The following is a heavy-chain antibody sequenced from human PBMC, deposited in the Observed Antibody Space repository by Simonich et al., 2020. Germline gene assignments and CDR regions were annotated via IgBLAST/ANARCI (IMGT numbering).Heavy chain of an antibody. CDR1: GYSFTSYW. CDR3: VRPDSGYDYFDY. V-gene: IGHV5-51*03. Sequence: EVQLVLSGAEVKKPGESRKISCKGSGYSFTSYWIGWGRQVPGKGLVWCEIIYPGDSHTRYSPSVRGQVTISADKSISTGYLQWSRLTATDTAVYYCVRPDSGYDYFDYWGQGTLVTVS. D-gene: IGHD5-12*01. CDR2: IYPGDSHT. J-gene: IGHJ4*02.